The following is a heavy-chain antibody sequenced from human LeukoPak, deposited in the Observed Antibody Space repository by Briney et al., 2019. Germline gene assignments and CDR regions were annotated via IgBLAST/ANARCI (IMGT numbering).Heavy chain of an antibody. CDR3: ARDHGGNYFDY. CDR2: IYTGGST. Sequence: PGGSLRLSCAISGFTVRSNYMTWVRQAPGKGLEWVSVIYTGGSTYYADSVKGRFTISRDNSKNTLYPQMNTLRAEDTAVYYCARDHGGNYFDYWGQGTLVTVSS. J-gene: IGHJ4*02. D-gene: IGHD4-23*01. V-gene: IGHV3-53*01. CDR1: GFTVRSNY.